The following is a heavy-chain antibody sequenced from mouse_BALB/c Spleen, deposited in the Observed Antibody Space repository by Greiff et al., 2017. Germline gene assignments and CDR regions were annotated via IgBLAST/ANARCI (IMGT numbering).Heavy chain of an antibody. Sequence: QVQLQQSGAELVKPGASVKLSCKASGYTFTSYYMYWVKQRPGQGLEWIGEINPSNGGTNFNEKFKSKATLTEDKSSSTAYMQLSSLTSEDSAVYYCTRGYYEGYFDVWGAGTTVTVSS. CDR1: GYTFTSYY. CDR2: INPSNGGT. D-gene: IGHD2-4*01. CDR3: TRGYYEGYFDV. V-gene: IGHV1S81*02. J-gene: IGHJ1*01.